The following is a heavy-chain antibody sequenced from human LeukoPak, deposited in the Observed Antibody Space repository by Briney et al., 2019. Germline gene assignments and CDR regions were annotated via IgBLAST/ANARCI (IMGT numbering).Heavy chain of an antibody. J-gene: IGHJ4*02. CDR3: ATGKIAAAGRAFDS. D-gene: IGHD6-13*01. CDR1: GGSISSSSYY. CDR2: IYYSGST. Sequence: SQTLSLTCTVSGGSISSSSYYWGWIRQPPGKGLEWIGSIYYSGSTYYNPSLKSRVTISVDTSKNQFSLNLSSVTAADTAVYYCATGKIAAAGRAFDSWGQGTLVTVSS. V-gene: IGHV4-39*07.